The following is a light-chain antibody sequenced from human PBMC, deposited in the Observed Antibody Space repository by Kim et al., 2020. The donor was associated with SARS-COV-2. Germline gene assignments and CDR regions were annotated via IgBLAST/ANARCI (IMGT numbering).Light chain of an antibody. V-gene: IGKV1D-12*01. CDR1: QAIGSW. Sequence: ASVGDRVNITCRASQAIGSWLAWYQQKPGRAPKLLIYAASSLQSGVPSRFSGSGSGTNCTRTVTSRQPEDFANYYCQKTNTFPLTFGGGTKVDIK. CDR3: QKTNTFPLT. J-gene: IGKJ4*01. CDR2: AAS.